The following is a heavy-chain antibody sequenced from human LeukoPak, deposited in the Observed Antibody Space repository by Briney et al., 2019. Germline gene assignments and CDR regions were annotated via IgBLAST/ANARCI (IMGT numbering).Heavy chain of an antibody. CDR1: GGSFSGYY. CDR2: INHSGST. V-gene: IGHV4-34*01. CDR3: AKGPRDAGY. Sequence: SETLSLTCAVYGGSFSGYYWSWIRQPPGKGLEWIGEINHSGSTNYNPSLKSRVTISVDTSKNQFSLKLSSVTAADTAVYYCAKGPRDAGYWGQGTLVTVSS. J-gene: IGHJ4*02.